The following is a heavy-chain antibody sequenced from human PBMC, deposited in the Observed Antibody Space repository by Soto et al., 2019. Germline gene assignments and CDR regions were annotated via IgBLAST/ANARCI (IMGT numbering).Heavy chain of an antibody. CDR2: IYYSGTT. Sequence: SETLSLTCTVSGGSISTYYWNWIRQPPGKGLEWIGYIYYSGTTNYSPSLKSRVTISVDTSKNQFSLKLNSVTAADTAVYYCARVRSDSSGYYSFDYWGQGTLVTVSS. V-gene: IGHV4-59*12. J-gene: IGHJ4*02. D-gene: IGHD3-22*01. CDR1: GGSISTYY. CDR3: ARVRSDSSGYYSFDY.